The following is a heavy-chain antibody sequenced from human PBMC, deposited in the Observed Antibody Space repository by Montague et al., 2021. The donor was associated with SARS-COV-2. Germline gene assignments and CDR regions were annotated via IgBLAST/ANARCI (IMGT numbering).Heavy chain of an antibody. J-gene: IGHJ4*02. CDR2: IWYDGSNK. Sequence: SLRLSCAASGSTFSSYGMHWVRQAPGKGLEWVAVIWYDGSNKYYADSVXGRFTISRDNSKNTLYLQMNSLRAEDTAVYYCAREAEIFGVVISPLFYWGQGTLVTVSS. CDR1: GSTFSSYG. CDR3: AREAEIFGVVISPLFY. D-gene: IGHD3-3*01. V-gene: IGHV3-33*01.